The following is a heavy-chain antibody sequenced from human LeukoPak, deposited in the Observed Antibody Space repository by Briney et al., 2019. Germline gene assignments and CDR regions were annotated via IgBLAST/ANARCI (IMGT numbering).Heavy chain of an antibody. V-gene: IGHV3-23*01. CDR3: AKDPSRPAYYYYGMDV. J-gene: IGHJ6*02. CDR1: GFIFSSEA. Sequence: GGSLRLSCAASGFIFSSEAMSWVRQAPGKGLEWVSAISVSGGSTYYADSVKGRFTISRDNSKNTLYLQMNSLRAEDTAVYYCAKDPSRPAYYYYGMDVWGQGTTVTVSS. CDR2: ISVSGGST.